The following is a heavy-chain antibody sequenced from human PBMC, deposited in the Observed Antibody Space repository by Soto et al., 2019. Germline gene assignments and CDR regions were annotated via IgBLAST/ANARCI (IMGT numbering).Heavy chain of an antibody. CDR3: AKVLSIIVADSFDI. J-gene: IGHJ3*02. Sequence: QVQLVESGGGVVQPGRSLRLSCAASGFTFSNYDMHWVRQAPGKGLEWVVVISSEENSKYHADSVKGRFTISRDNSKNTLYMQMNSLRAEDTAIYYCAKVLSIIVADSFDIWGQGTMVTVSS. D-gene: IGHD3-22*01. V-gene: IGHV3-30*18. CDR1: GFTFSNYD. CDR2: ISSEENSK.